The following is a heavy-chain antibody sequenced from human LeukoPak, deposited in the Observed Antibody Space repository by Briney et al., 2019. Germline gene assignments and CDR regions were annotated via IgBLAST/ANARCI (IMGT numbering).Heavy chain of an antibody. CDR3: ARGAGGFCLNY. Sequence: SVKVSCKASGGSFSSFAIDWVRQAPGQGLEWMGGIIPIFGTANYAQKFQGRVTITADESTSTAYMELSSLRSEDTVVYYCARGAGGFCLNYWGQGTLVTVSS. CDR1: GGSFSSFA. V-gene: IGHV1-69*13. D-gene: IGHD2-8*02. J-gene: IGHJ4*02. CDR2: IIPIFGTA.